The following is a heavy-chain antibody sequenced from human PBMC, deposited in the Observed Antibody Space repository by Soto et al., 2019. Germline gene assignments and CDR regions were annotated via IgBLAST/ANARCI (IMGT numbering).Heavy chain of an antibody. V-gene: IGHV3-23*01. D-gene: IGHD3-22*01. CDR2: ISGSGGST. CDR1: GFTFSSYA. J-gene: IGHJ4*02. Sequence: GGSLRLSCAASGFTFSSYAMSWVRQAPGKGLEWVSAISGSGGSTYYANSVKGRFTISRDNSKNTLYLQMNSLRAEDTAVYYCAKYFSYYDSSFDYWGQGTLVTVSS. CDR3: AKYFSYYDSSFDY.